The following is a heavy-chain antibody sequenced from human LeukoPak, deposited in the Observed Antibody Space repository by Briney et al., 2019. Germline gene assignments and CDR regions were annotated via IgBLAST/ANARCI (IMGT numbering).Heavy chain of an antibody. D-gene: IGHD3-3*01. J-gene: IGHJ4*02. CDR1: GFPFSNYA. CDR2: ITDSGMSS. Sequence: PGGSLRLSCAASGFPFSNYAMTWVRQAPGKGLDWVSSITDSGMSSYYADSVKGRFTISRDNPRNTLYLQMDSLRSDDTAIYYCASYPFGVLRFLDWFSSPGGQGALVAVSS. CDR3: ASYPFGVLRFLDWFSSP. V-gene: IGHV3-23*01.